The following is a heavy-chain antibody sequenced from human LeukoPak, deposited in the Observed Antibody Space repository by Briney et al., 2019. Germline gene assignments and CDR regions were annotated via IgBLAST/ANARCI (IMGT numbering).Heavy chain of an antibody. V-gene: IGHV4-39*01. CDR2: IYYSGST. CDR3: ARHGSIATGAFTH. J-gene: IGHJ4*02. CDR1: GGSISSSSYY. D-gene: IGHD6-13*01. Sequence: SETLSLTCTVSGGSISSSSYYWGWLRQPPGKGLEWIGSIYYSGSTYYNPSLKSRVTISVDTSKNQFSLKLGSVTAADTAVYYCARHGSIATGAFTHWGQGTLVTVSS.